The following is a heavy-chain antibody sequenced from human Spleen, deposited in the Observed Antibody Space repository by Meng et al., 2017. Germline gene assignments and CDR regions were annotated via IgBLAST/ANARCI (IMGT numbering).Heavy chain of an antibody. J-gene: IGHJ6*02. CDR1: GGSISSSSYY. CDR2: IYYSGST. V-gene: IGHV4-39*07. CDR3: ARGKGRSLWFGELMGYSMDV. Sequence: ESLKISCTVSGGSISSSSYYWGWIRQPPGKGLEWIGSIYYSGSTYYNPSLKSRVTISVDTSKNQFSLKLSSVTAADTAVYYCARGKGRSLWFGELMGYSMDVWGQGTRVTVSS. D-gene: IGHD3-10*01.